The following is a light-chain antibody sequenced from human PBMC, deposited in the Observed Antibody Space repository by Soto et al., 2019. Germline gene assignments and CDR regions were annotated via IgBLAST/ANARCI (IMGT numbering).Light chain of an antibody. CDR2: WAS. Sequence: DIVMTQSPDSLAVSLGERATINCKSSQRVLYSGNNKDALVWYQQKPGQPLKMLISWASTRESGVPDRFSGIGSGTDFPLTSSSLRAEDAEVYYRQLFYTAPSFGQGTKVEIK. V-gene: IGKV4-1*01. J-gene: IGKJ1*01. CDR3: QLFYTAPS. CDR1: QRVLYSGNNKDA.